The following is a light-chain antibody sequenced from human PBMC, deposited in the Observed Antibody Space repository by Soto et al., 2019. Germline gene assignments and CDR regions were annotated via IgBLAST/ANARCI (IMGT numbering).Light chain of an antibody. V-gene: IGKV3-20*01. CDR2: GAS. CDR3: QQYGSSPFT. J-gene: IGKJ3*01. Sequence: ESVLTQSPGTLSMSPGERATLSCRASQSVSSSYLAWYQQKPSQAPRLLIYGASSRATGIPDRFSGSGSGTDFTLTISRLEPEDFAVYYCQQYGSSPFTFGPGTKVDIK. CDR1: QSVSSSY.